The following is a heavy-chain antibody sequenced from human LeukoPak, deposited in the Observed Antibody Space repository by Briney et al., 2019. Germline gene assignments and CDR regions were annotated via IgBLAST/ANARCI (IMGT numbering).Heavy chain of an antibody. CDR1: GGSISNSNW. J-gene: IGHJ4*02. D-gene: IGHD5-18*01. Sequence: SETLSLTCAVSGGSISNSNWWTWVRQPPGKGLEWIGEIYHSGRTNYNPSLKSRVTISVDTSKNQFSLKLSSVTAADTAVYYCHSYGPLHFDYWGQGTLVTVSS. CDR2: IYHSGRT. V-gene: IGHV4-4*02. CDR3: HSYGPLHFDY.